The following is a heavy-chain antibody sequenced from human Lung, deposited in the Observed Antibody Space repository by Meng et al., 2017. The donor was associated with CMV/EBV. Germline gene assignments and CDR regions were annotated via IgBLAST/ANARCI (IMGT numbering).Heavy chain of an antibody. D-gene: IGHD1-26*01. CDR1: GFTVRSYW. V-gene: IGHV3-74*01. Sequence: DVQVVESGGGVVQPWGSLRISLAVSGFTVRSYWMHWGRQAPGKGREWVSRIDNNGRSASYADSVRGRFTISRDSAKNTLYLQMSSLRVEDTAVYYCVRGLAENLGWEMGYWGQGTLVTVSS. CDR2: IDNNGRSA. J-gene: IGHJ4*02. CDR3: VRGLAENLGWEMGY.